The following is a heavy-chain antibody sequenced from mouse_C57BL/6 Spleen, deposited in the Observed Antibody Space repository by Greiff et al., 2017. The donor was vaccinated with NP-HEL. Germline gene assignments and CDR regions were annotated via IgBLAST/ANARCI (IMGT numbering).Heavy chain of an antibody. CDR3: ARLRGVLPYYFDY. CDR1: GYTFTSYW. J-gene: IGHJ2*01. CDR2: INPSSGYT. Sequence: QVQLQQSGAELAKPGASVKLSCKASGYTFTSYWMHWVKQRPGQGLEWIGYINPSSGYTKYNQKFKDKATLTADKSSSTAYMQLSSLTYADSAVYYCARLRGVLPYYFDYWGQGTTLTVSS. D-gene: IGHD2-1*01. V-gene: IGHV1-7*01.